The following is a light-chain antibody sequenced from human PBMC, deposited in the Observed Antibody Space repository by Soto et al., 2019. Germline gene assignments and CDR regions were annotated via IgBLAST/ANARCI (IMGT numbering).Light chain of an antibody. Sequence: QSALTQPASVSGSPGQSITISCTGTSSDVGSYNLVSWYQQHPGKAPKLMIYEGSKRPSGVSNRFSGSKSGNTASLTISGLQAEDAADYYCCSYAGSDTYVIFGGGTKLTVL. V-gene: IGLV2-23*01. J-gene: IGLJ2*01. CDR1: SSDVGSYNL. CDR3: CSYAGSDTYVI. CDR2: EGS.